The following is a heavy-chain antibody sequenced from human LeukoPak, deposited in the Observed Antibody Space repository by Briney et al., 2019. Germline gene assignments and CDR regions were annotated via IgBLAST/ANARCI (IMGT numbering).Heavy chain of an antibody. J-gene: IGHJ6*03. CDR1: GGSISSSSYY. D-gene: IGHD3-22*01. CDR2: IYYSGST. CDR3: ARRSGVYDSSGYYYPYYYYYMDV. V-gene: IGHV4-39*01. Sequence: PSETLSLTCTVSGGSISSSSYYWGWIRQPPGKGLEWIGSIYYSGSTYNPSLKSRVTISVDTSKNQFSLKLSSVTAADTAVYYCARRSGVYDSSGYYYPYYYYYMDVWGKGTTVTVSS.